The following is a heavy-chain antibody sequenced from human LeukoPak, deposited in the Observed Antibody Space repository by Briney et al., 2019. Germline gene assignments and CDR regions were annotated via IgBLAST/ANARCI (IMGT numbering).Heavy chain of an antibody. CDR1: GFTFSSYA. V-gene: IGHV3-23*01. D-gene: IGHD6-19*01. CDR2: ISGSGGST. J-gene: IGHJ3*02. CDR3: AKDLSNVRQWLVRGAFDI. Sequence: GGSLRLSCAASGFTFSSYAMSWVRQAPGKGLEWVSVISGSGGSTYYADSVKGRFTISRDNSKNTLYLQMNSLRAEDTAVYYCAKDLSNVRQWLVRGAFDIWGQGTMVTVSS.